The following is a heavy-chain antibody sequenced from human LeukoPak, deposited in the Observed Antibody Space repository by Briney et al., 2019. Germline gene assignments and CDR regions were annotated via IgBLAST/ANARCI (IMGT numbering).Heavy chain of an antibody. J-gene: IGHJ6*03. CDR3: ASKAMSSSWYWSRDYYMDV. V-gene: IGHV4-59*01. D-gene: IGHD6-13*01. CDR1: GGSISSYY. Sequence: ASETLSLTCTVSGGSISSYYWSWIRQPPGKGLEWIGYIYYSGSTNYNPSLKSRVTISVDTSKNQFSLKLSSVTAADTAVYYCASKAMSSSWYWSRDYYMDVWGKGTTVTISS. CDR2: IYYSGST.